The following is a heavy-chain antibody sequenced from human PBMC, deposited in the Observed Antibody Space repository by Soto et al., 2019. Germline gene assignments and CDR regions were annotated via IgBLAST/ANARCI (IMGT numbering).Heavy chain of an antibody. CDR1: GGSIGNYY. J-gene: IGHJ4*02. CDR3: ARRWSGTDY. D-gene: IGHD3-10*01. CDR2: VHYSGTT. Sequence: SETLSLTCTVSGGSIGNYYWNWIRQTPGKGLEWIGYVHYSGTTSYNPSLKSRVTISLDTSKNQFSLKLNSVTAADTAVYYCARRWSGTDYWGQGTLVTVSS. V-gene: IGHV4-59*12.